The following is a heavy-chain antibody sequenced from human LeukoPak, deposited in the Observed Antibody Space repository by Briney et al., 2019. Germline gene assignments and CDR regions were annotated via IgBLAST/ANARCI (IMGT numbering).Heavy chain of an antibody. CDR1: GGTFSSYA. J-gene: IGHJ4*02. Sequence: GASVKVSCKASGGTFSSYAISGVRQAPGQGLEGMGGIIPIFGTANYAQKFQGRVTITADESTSTAYMELSSLRSEDTAVYYCATPLLSGYSNNVYYFDYWGQGTLVTVSS. D-gene: IGHD4-11*01. CDR3: ATPLLSGYSNNVYYFDY. CDR2: IIPIFGTA. V-gene: IGHV1-69*01.